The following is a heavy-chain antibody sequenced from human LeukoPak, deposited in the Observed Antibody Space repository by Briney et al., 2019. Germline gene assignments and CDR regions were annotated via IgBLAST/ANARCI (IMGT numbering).Heavy chain of an antibody. V-gene: IGHV1-2*02. CDR1: GYTFTGYY. CDR3: ARDRGDGYNAYPIDH. D-gene: IGHD5-24*01. J-gene: IGHJ4*02. Sequence: ASVKVSCKASGYTFTGYYMHWVRQAPGQGPGWMGWINPNSGGTSSAQTVQGRVTMTRDTSLRTACMALSRLRSDHPAGYYCARDRGDGYNAYPIDHCGQGTLVTVSS. CDR2: INPNSGGT.